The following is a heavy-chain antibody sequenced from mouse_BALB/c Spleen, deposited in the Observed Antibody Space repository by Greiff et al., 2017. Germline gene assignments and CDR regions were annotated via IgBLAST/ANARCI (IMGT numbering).Heavy chain of an antibody. J-gene: IGHJ3*01. V-gene: IGHV5-9-3*01. Sequence: DVQLVESGGGLVKPGGSLKLSCAASGFTFSSYAMSWVRQTPEKRLEWVATISSGGSYTYYPDSVKGRFTISRDNAKNTLYLQMSSLRSEDTAMYYCARHKAWFAYWGQGTLVTVSA. CDR1: GFTFSSYA. CDR2: ISSGGSYT. CDR3: ARHKAWFAY.